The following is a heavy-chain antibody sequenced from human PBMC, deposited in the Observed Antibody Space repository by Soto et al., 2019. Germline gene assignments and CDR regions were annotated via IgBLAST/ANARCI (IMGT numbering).Heavy chain of an antibody. CDR1: GFSLTTRGVG. CDR2: IYWDDDK. V-gene: IGHV2-5*02. CDR3: AHIPNYYQYDWFDP. J-gene: IGHJ5*02. Sequence: QITLKESGPTLVKPTQTLTLTCTFSGFSLTTRGVGVGWIRQPPGKALECLALIYWDDDKRYSPSLQSRLSITKDTSKNQLVLTMTNVDPVDTDTYYCAHIPNYYQYDWFDPWGQGTLVSVSS. D-gene: IGHD3-16*01.